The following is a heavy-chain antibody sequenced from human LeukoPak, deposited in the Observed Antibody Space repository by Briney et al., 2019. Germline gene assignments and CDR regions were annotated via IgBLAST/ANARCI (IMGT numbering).Heavy chain of an antibody. CDR3: ARDGSGLGSGSYTGWGAFDI. CDR1: GGTFSSYA. Sequence: SVKVSCKASGGTFSSYAISWVRQAPGQGLEWMGRIIPILGIANYAQKFQGSVTITADKSTSTAYMELSSLRSEDTAVYYCARDGSGLGSGSYTGWGAFDIWGQGTMVTVSS. J-gene: IGHJ3*02. CDR2: IIPILGIA. V-gene: IGHV1-69*04. D-gene: IGHD1-26*01.